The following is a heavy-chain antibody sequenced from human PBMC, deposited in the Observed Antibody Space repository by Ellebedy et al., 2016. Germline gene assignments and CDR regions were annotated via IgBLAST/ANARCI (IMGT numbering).Heavy chain of an antibody. D-gene: IGHD6-19*01. Sequence: GGSLRLSCAASGFTFSSYGMHWVRQAPGKGLEWVAVISNDGSNKYYADSLKGRFTISRDNSKNTLYLQLNSLRAEDTAIYFCARELSSSGWPFDYWGQGTLVTVSS. CDR2: ISNDGSNK. J-gene: IGHJ4*02. CDR3: ARELSSSGWPFDY. CDR1: GFTFSSYG. V-gene: IGHV3-30*03.